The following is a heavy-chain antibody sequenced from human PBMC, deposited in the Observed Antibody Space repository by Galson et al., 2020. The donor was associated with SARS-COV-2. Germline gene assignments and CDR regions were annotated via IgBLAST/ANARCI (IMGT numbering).Heavy chain of an antibody. CDR3: ARESSSRDGDYYYYMDV. CDR1: GYTFTGYY. CDR2: INPNSGGT. J-gene: IGHJ6*03. D-gene: IGHD2-2*01. V-gene: IGHV1-2*04. Sequence: ASVKVSCKASGYTFTGYYMHWVRQAPGQGLEWMGWINPNSGGTNYAQKFQGWVTMTRGTSISTAYMELSRLRSDDTAVYYCARESSSRDGDYYYYMDVWGKGTTVTFSS.